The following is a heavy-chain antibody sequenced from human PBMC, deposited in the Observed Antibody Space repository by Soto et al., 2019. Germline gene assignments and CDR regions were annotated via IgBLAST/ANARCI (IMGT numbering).Heavy chain of an antibody. CDR3: ARDGIVVVPAAHPKDYYYYGMDV. CDR2: ISYDRSNK. CDR1: GFTFSRYA. J-gene: IGHJ6*02. D-gene: IGHD2-2*01. Sequence: QVQLVEFGGGVVQPGRSLRLSCAASGFTFSRYAMHWVRQAPGKGLEWVAVISYDRSNKYYADSVKGRFTISRDNSKNTLYLQMNSLRAEDTAVYYCARDGIVVVPAAHPKDYYYYGMDVWGQGTTVTVSS. V-gene: IGHV3-30-3*01.